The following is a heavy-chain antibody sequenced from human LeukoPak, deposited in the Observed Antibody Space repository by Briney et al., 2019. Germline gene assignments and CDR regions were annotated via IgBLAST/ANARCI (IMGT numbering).Heavy chain of an antibody. CDR3: ARHEPQLVLGNYFDY. V-gene: IGHV3-21*01. D-gene: IGHD6-13*01. CDR1: GFTFSSYS. CDR2: ISSSTSYI. J-gene: IGHJ4*02. Sequence: GGSLRLSCAASGFTFSSYSMNWIRQAPGKGLEWVSSISSSTSYIYYADSVKGRFTISKDNAKNSLYLQMNSLRAEDTAVYYCARHEPQLVLGNYFDYWGQGTLVTVSS.